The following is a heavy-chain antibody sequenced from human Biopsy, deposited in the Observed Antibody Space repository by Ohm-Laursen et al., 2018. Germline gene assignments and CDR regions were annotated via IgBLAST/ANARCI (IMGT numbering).Heavy chain of an antibody. CDR1: GGSFSGYY. D-gene: IGHD3-16*01. CDR3: ARLTGDYIWGNWRINHDPFDI. J-gene: IGHJ3*02. CDR2: VSHSGST. V-gene: IGHV4-34*01. Sequence: PSETLSLTCAVSGGSFSGYYWSWIRQTPGKGLEWIGEVSHSGSTNYNPSLKSRVTISVDTSKNPFSLNLSSVTAADTAVYYCARLTGDYIWGNWRINHDPFDIWDQGTSVTVSS.